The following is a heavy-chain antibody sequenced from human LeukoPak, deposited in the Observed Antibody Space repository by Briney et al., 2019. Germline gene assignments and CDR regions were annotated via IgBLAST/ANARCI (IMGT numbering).Heavy chain of an antibody. CDR2: ISYSGST. J-gene: IGHJ4*02. CDR3: ARLEHNTFDY. CDR1: GASISSYY. D-gene: IGHD1-1*01. Sequence: SETLSLTCTVPGASISSYYWSWIRQPPGKGPYYIAYISYSGSTTYNPSLQSRVTISLDTSKNQFSLMQSSMTAADTAVYYCARLEHNTFDYWGQGSLVTVSS. V-gene: IGHV4-59*01.